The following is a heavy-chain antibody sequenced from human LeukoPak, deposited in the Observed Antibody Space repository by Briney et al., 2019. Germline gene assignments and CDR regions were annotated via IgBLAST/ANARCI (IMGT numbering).Heavy chain of an antibody. V-gene: IGHV1-69*05. CDR3: AGTFYGSGSWLAY. CDR1: GGTFSSYA. Sequence: ASVKVSCKASGGTFSSYAISWVRQAPGQGLEWMGGIIPIFGTANYAQKFQGRVTITRDTSASTAYMELSSLRSEDTAVYYCAGTFYGSGSWLAYWGQGTLVTVSS. CDR2: IIPIFGTA. D-gene: IGHD3-10*01. J-gene: IGHJ4*02.